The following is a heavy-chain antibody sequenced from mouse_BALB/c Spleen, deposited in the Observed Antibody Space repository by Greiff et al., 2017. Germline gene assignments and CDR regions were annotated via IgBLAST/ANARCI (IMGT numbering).Heavy chain of an antibody. Sequence: VQGVESGPGLVAPSQSLSITCTVSGFSLTSYGVHWVRQPPGKGLEWLGVIWAGGSTNYNSALMSRLSISKDNSKSQVFLKMNSLQTDDTAMYYCARDIPYYYGSSYNYAMDYWGQGTSVTVSS. CDR2: IWAGGST. D-gene: IGHD1-1*01. CDR3: ARDIPYYYGSSYNYAMDY. J-gene: IGHJ4*01. CDR1: GFSLTSYG. V-gene: IGHV2-9*02.